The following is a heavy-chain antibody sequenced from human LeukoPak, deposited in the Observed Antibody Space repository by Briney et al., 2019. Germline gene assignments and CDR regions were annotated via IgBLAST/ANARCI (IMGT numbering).Heavy chain of an antibody. CDR3: ARVPWNDDVHFFDY. J-gene: IGHJ4*02. CDR2: INPNSGDT. D-gene: IGHD1-1*01. Sequence: ASVKVSCKASGYTFTGYYIHWVRQAPGQGLEWMGWINPNSGDTNYAQKLQGRVTMTTDTSTSTAYMELRSLRSDDTAVYYCARVPWNDDVHFFDYWGQGTLVTVSS. V-gene: IGHV1-2*02. CDR1: GYTFTGYY.